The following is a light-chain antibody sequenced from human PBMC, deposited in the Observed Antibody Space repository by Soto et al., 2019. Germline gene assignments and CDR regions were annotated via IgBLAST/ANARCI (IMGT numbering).Light chain of an antibody. CDR3: QQYGNTPPT. J-gene: IGKJ4*01. V-gene: IGKV3-20*01. Sequence: EIVLTQSPGTLSLSPGERATLSCRASQSVSNKYLAWYQQTPGQAPRLLIFGASNRANGIPDRFSGSGSGTDFTLTVSRLEPEDFGVFYCQQYGNTPPTFGGGTRVELK. CDR2: GAS. CDR1: QSVSNKY.